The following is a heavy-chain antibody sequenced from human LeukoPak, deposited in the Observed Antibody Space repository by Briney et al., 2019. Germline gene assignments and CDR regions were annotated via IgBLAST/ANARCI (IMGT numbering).Heavy chain of an antibody. D-gene: IGHD6-13*01. CDR3: VKDRSGAAAGIRLDS. V-gene: IGHV3-30*18. CDR1: GFTFSSYS. J-gene: IGHJ4*02. CDR2: ISYDGSKK. Sequence: GGSLRLSCAASGFTFSSYSMNWVRQAPGKGLEWVAVISYDGSKKYYAESVKGRFTISRDNSKSTLYLQMNRLRADDKALYYCVKDRSGAAAGIRLDSWGQGTLVTVSS.